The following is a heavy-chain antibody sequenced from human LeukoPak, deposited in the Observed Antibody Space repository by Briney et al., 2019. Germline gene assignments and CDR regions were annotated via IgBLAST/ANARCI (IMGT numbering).Heavy chain of an antibody. CDR2: IYSTGTT. V-gene: IGHV4-39*07. D-gene: IGHD3-22*01. CDR3: GRDSGFWLY. CDR1: GDSMTSGSYY. Sequence: SETLSLTCTVSGDSMTSGSYYWGSIRQTPGKGLEWIGNIYSTGTTSYNPSVKSRVTMSVDTSKNQFSLKLDSVTAADTAVYYCGRDSGFWLYWGQGTLVTVSS. J-gene: IGHJ4*02.